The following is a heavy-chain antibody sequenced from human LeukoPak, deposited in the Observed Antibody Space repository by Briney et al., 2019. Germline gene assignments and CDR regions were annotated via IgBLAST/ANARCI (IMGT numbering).Heavy chain of an antibody. CDR2: LYYSGNT. CDR3: ARNIAVAGRGDYMDV. D-gene: IGHD6-19*01. Sequence: KPSETLSLTCTVSGGSISSSSYYWGWIRQPPGKGLEWIGSLYYSGNTYYNPSLKSRVTISVDTSKNQFSLKLSSVTAADTVVYYCARNIAVAGRGDYMDVWGKGTTVTISS. CDR1: GGSISSSSYY. V-gene: IGHV4-39*01. J-gene: IGHJ6*03.